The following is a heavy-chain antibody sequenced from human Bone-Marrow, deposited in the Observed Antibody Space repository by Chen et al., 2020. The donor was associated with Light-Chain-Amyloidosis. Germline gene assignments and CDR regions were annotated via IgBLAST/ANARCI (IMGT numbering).Heavy chain of an antibody. D-gene: IGHD3-3*01. J-gene: IGHJ3*01. CDR3: ARSSGYYSLNV. CDR1: GVSISNHNW. Sequence: QVQLQESGPGLVKPSGTLSLTCAVSGVSISNHNWWSWVRQPPGKGLEWIGEISHSGVTAYTPSLKSRVTISIDKSKNRFSLELSSVTAADTAVYYCARSSGYYSLNVWGQGTMVAVSS. CDR2: ISHSGVT. V-gene: IGHV4-4*02.